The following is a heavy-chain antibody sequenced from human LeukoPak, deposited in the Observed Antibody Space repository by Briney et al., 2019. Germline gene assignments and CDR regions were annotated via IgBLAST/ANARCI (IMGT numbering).Heavy chain of an antibody. CDR2: IKQDGSEK. V-gene: IGHV3-7*01. J-gene: IGHJ4*02. CDR3: ARDWRYYYDSSGYLNY. CDR1: GFTFSSYW. D-gene: IGHD3-22*01. Sequence: QPGGSLRLSCAASGFTFSSYWMSWVRQAPGKGLEWVANIKQDGSEKYYVDSVKGRFTISRDNAKNSLYLQMNSLRAEDTAVYYCARDWRYYYDSSGYLNYWGQGTLVTVSS.